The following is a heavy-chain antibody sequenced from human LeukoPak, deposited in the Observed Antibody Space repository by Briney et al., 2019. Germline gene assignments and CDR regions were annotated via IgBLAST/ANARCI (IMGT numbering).Heavy chain of an antibody. CDR1: GFTFSSYE. J-gene: IGHJ4*02. CDR2: ISSSGSTI. V-gene: IGHV3-48*03. CDR3: AKDNYYGSGSYLDY. Sequence: PGGSLRLSCAASGFTFSSYEMNWVRQAPGKGLEWVSYISSSGSTIYYADSVKGRFTISRDNAKNSLYLQMNSLRAEDTALYYCAKDNYYGSGSYLDYWGQGTLVTVSS. D-gene: IGHD3-10*01.